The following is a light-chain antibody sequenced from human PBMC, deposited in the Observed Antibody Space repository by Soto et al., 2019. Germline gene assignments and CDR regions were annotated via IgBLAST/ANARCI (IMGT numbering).Light chain of an antibody. CDR1: ETIRGL. J-gene: IGKJ5*01. V-gene: IGKV3-11*01. CDR2: DTS. Sequence: EIVLTQSPATLSLSRGERATLSCRASETIRGLLAWYQQRPGQPPRLLIYDTSNRATGIPARFSGSVSGTDVTITISGLQKADRGVYYGQQRHNWPITFGQGTRLEIK. CDR3: QQRHNWPIT.